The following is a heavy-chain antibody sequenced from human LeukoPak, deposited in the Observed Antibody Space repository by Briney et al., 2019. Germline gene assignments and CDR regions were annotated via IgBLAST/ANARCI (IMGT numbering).Heavy chain of an antibody. Sequence: GGSLRLSCEASGFTFSTYNMNWVRQAPGKRLEWVSSITSSSTYVFYADSVKGRFTISRDNAKNSLYLQMNSLRAEDTAVYYCAKEALRGAYDYWGQGTLVTVSS. D-gene: IGHD4/OR15-4a*01. V-gene: IGHV3-21*01. J-gene: IGHJ4*02. CDR1: GFTFSTYN. CDR2: ITSSSTYV. CDR3: AKEALRGAYDY.